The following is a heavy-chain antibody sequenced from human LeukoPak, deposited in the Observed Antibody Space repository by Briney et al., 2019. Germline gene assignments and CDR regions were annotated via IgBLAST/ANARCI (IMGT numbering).Heavy chain of an antibody. CDR1: GFTFSSSA. D-gene: IGHD2-15*01. J-gene: IGHJ4*02. CDR2: ISNNGGYI. Sequence: GGSLRLSCTASGFTFSSSAMSWVRQAPGKGLEWVSAISNNGGYIYYADSVQGRFTISRDNSKSTLCLQMNSLRAEDTAVYYCAKQLGYCSDGSCYFPYWGQGTLVTVSS. CDR3: AKQLGYCSDGSCYFPY. V-gene: IGHV3-23*01.